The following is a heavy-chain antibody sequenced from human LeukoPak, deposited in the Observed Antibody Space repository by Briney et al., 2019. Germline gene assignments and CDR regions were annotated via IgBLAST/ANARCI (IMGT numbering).Heavy chain of an antibody. CDR2: ISPDGSEK. J-gene: IGHJ4*02. D-gene: IGHD3-22*01. Sequence: PGGSLRLSCAASGFTFTTYWMSWVRQAPGKGLEWVAKISPDGSEKYYVDSVKGRFTISRDNAKNSLYLQMNSLRAEDTAVYYCAGENYYESSGFNWGQGTLVTVSS. CDR3: AGENYYESSGFN. CDR1: GFTFTTYW. V-gene: IGHV3-7*01.